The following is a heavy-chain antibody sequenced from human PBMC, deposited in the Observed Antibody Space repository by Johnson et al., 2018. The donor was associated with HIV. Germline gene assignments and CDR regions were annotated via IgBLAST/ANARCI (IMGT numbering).Heavy chain of an antibody. CDR3: ARERVGDAFDI. CDR1: GFTFADYA. Sequence: EVQLVESEGGLVQPGRSLRLSCTVSGFTFADYAMLWVRQAPGKGLEWVSGLSWNSGRLDYADSVKGRFTISRDNAKNSLYLQMNSLIAEDTALYYCARERVGDAFDIWGQGTMVTVSS. J-gene: IGHJ3*02. V-gene: IGHV3-9*01. CDR2: LSWNSGRL. D-gene: IGHD1-26*01.